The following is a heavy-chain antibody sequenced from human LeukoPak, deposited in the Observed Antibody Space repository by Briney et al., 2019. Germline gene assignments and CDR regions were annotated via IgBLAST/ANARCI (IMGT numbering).Heavy chain of an antibody. CDR3: AKGSKEVLFTRDHYMDV. V-gene: IGHV3-30*02. CDR1: GFTFSNYG. D-gene: IGHD3-3*01. J-gene: IGHJ6*03. Sequence: GGSLRLSCAASGFTFSNYGMHWVRQAPGNRLEWVAFIRYDGSNIYYADSVKGRFTISRDNSKNTLYLQMNSLRAEDTAVYYCAKGSKEVLFTRDHYMDVWGKGTTVTISS. CDR2: IRYDGSNI.